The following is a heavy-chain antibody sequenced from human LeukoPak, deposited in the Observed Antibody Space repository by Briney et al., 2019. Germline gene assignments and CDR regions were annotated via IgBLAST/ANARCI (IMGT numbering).Heavy chain of an antibody. V-gene: IGHV3-30*18. CDR2: VSFDGRTE. Sequence: GGSLRLSCAASGFTFSIYGMQWVRQAPGKGLEWVAVVSFDGRTEFYADSVKGRFTISRDNSRNTLDLQMYSLKPDDTAVYYCAKEPTSYTSGWYFQDWGQGTLVTVPS. CDR1: GFTFSIYG. J-gene: IGHJ1*01. CDR3: AKEPTSYTSGWYFQD. D-gene: IGHD6-25*01.